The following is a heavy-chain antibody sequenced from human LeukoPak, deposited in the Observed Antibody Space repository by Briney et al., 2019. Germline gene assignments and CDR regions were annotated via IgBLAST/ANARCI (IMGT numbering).Heavy chain of an antibody. CDR3: AKGQTFGGVIVIPAFDY. D-gene: IGHD3-16*02. Sequence: PGGSLRLSCAASGFTFSSYAMSWVRQAPGKGLEWVSAIRGSGGSTYYADSVKGRFTISRDNSKNTLYLQMNSLRAEDTAVYYCAKGQTFGGVIVIPAFDYWGQGTLVTVSS. V-gene: IGHV3-23*01. J-gene: IGHJ4*02. CDR1: GFTFSSYA. CDR2: IRGSGGST.